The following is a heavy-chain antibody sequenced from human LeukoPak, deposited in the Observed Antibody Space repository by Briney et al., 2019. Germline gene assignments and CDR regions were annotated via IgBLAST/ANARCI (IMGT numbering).Heavy chain of an antibody. J-gene: IGHJ4*02. CDR2: ISTSSSYI. CDR1: GFIFSDFY. Sequence: PGGSLRLSCAASGFIFSDFYMNWVRQAPGKGLEWVSSISTSSSYIYYADSVKGRFTISRDNAKNSLYLQINSLRAEDTAVYYCARVGLDRRGYSGYESFDYWGQGTLVTVSS. CDR3: ARVGLDRRGYSGYESFDY. D-gene: IGHD5-12*01. V-gene: IGHV3-21*01.